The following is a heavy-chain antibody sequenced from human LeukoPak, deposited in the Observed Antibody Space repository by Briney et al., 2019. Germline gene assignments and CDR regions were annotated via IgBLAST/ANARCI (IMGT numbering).Heavy chain of an antibody. CDR2: IRADGTEK. Sequence: GGSLRLSCAASGFIFNNEWMDWVRQAPGKGLEWVANIRADGTEKYYVGSVKGRFIISRDNAKNSLYLQMNSLRLEDTAIYYCAWGMDVWGQGTTVTVSS. CDR1: GFIFNNEW. CDR3: AWGMDV. V-gene: IGHV3-7*04. J-gene: IGHJ6*02.